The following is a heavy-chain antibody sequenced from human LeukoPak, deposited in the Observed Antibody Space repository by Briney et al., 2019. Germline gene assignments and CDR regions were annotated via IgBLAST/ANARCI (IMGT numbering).Heavy chain of an antibody. V-gene: IGHV4-34*01. CDR1: GGSLNDYL. CDR2: VGHSGTT. CDR3: ARELISSRAAFDT. Sequence: KSSETLSLTCAVYGGSLNDYLWSWIRQPPGQGLEWIGEVGHSGTTNYNPPLKSRVTISVDTSKNQFSLKLTSVTAADTAVYYCARELISSRAAFDTWGQGTVVTVSS. D-gene: IGHD3-10*01. J-gene: IGHJ3*02.